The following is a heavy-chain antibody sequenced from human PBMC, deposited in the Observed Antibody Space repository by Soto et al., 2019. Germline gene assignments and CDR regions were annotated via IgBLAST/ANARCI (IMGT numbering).Heavy chain of an antibody. Sequence: ASVKVSCKASGYTFTSYGISWVRQAPGRGLEWMGWISAYNGNTNYAQKLQGRVTMTTDTSTSTAYMELSSLSSDDGTIYLSARLKGARLDWDYSGMDVLGQGTTV. J-gene: IGHJ6*02. V-gene: IGHV1-18*04. D-gene: IGHD3-3*01. CDR3: ARLKGARLDWDYSGMDV. CDR2: ISAYNGNT. CDR1: GYTFTSYG.